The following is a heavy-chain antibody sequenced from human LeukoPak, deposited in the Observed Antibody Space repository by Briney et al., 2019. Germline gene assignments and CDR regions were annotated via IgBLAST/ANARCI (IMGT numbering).Heavy chain of an antibody. V-gene: IGHV4-38-2*02. CDR2: IYHSGST. Sequence: SETLSLTCSVSGGSITSFYWSWIRQPAGKGLEWIGSIYHSGSTYYNPSLKSRVTISVDTSKNQFSLKLSSVTAADTAVYYCAGGRFLFFDYWGQGTLVTVSS. J-gene: IGHJ4*02. CDR3: AGGRFLFFDY. D-gene: IGHD2/OR15-2a*01. CDR1: GGSITSFY.